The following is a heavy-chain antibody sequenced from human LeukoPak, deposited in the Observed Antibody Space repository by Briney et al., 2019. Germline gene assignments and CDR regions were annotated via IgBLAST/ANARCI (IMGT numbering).Heavy chain of an antibody. D-gene: IGHD6-13*01. Sequence: PSETLSLTCTVSGGSISSGGYYWSWIRQHPGKGLEWIGYIYYSGSTYYNPSLKSRVTISVDTSKNQFSLKLSSVTAAATAVYYCARGFGSSSPAYWGQGTLVTVSS. CDR3: ARGFGSSSPAY. J-gene: IGHJ4*02. CDR2: IYYSGST. V-gene: IGHV4-31*03. CDR1: GGSISSGGYY.